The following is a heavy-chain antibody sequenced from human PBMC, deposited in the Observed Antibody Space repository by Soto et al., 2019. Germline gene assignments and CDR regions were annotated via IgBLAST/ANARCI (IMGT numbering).Heavy chain of an antibody. CDR2: INAGNGNT. CDR3: ARLAYCGGDCDY. CDR1: GYTFTSYA. V-gene: IGHV1-3*01. D-gene: IGHD2-21*02. J-gene: IGHJ4*02. Sequence: ASVKVSCKASGYTFTSYAMHWVRQAPGQRLEWMGWINAGNGNTKYSQKFQGRVTITADKSTSTAYMELSSLRSEDTAVYYCARLAYCGGDCDYWGQGTLVTVSS.